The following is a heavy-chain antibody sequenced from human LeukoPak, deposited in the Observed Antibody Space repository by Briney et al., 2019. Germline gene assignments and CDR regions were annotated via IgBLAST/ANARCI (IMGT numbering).Heavy chain of an antibody. D-gene: IGHD3-22*01. Sequence: GGSLRLSCAASGFTFSSYSMNWVRQAPGKGLEWGSSISSSSSYIYYADSVKGRFTISRDNAKNSLYLQMNSLRAEDTAVYYCASGMIAVEDYFDYWGQGTLVTVSS. V-gene: IGHV3-21*01. CDR2: ISSSSSYI. CDR1: GFTFSSYS. J-gene: IGHJ4*02. CDR3: ASGMIAVEDYFDY.